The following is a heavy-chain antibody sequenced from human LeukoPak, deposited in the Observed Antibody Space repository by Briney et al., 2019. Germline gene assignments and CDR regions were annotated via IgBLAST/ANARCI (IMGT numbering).Heavy chain of an antibody. CDR1: GYTFTSYG. J-gene: IGHJ4*02. V-gene: IGHV1-46*01. CDR2: INPSGGST. CDR3: ARGRGDFHGSFDY. D-gene: IGHD2-21*02. Sequence: ASVKVSCKASGYTFTSYGISWVRQAPGQGLEWMGIINPSGGSTSYAQKFQGRVTMTRDTSTSTVYMELSSLRSEDTAVYYCARGRGDFHGSFDYWGQGTLVTVSS.